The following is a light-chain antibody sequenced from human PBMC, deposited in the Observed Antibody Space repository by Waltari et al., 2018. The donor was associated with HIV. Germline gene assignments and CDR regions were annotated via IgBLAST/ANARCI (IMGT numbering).Light chain of an antibody. CDR2: EVS. V-gene: IGLV2-14*01. CDR1: SSDVGGYNS. J-gene: IGLJ2*01. CDR3: SSYTSSSTPVV. Sequence: QSALTQPASVSGSPGQSITISCTGTSSDVGGYNSFSWYQQHPGKAPKLMIYEVSDRPSGVSNRFSGSKSGNTASLTISGLQAEDEADYYCSSYTSSSTPVVFGGGTKLTVL.